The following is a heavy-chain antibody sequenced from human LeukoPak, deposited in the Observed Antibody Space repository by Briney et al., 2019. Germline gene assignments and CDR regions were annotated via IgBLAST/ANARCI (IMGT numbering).Heavy chain of an antibody. J-gene: IGHJ6*03. D-gene: IGHD2-2*01. CDR3: ARGRNYCSSTSCYPLRTPDYYYYYMDV. Sequence: PGGSLRLSCAASGFTFSSYAMHWVRQAPGKGLEWVAVISYDGSNKYYADSVKGRFTISRDNSKNTLYLQMNSLRAEDTAVYYCARGRNYCSSTSCYPLRTPDYYYYYMDVWGKGTTVTVSS. CDR1: GFTFSSYA. CDR2: ISYDGSNK. V-gene: IGHV3-30-3*01.